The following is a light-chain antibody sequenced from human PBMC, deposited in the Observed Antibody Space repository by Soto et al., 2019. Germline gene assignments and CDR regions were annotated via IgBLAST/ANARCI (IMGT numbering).Light chain of an antibody. CDR3: QQYNNWPWT. Sequence: EIVMTQSPATLSVSPGGRATLSCRASQSISDTLAWYQQKPGQAPRLLIYGASTRATGIPARFSGSGSGTEFTLTISSLQSEDFAVYYCQQYNNWPWTFGQGTKVEIK. J-gene: IGKJ1*01. V-gene: IGKV3-15*01. CDR2: GAS. CDR1: QSISDT.